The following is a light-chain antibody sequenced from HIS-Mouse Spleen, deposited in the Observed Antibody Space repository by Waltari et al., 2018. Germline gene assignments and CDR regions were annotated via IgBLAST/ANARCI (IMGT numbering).Light chain of an antibody. CDR3: CSYAGSSTWV. CDR1: SSDFGSYNL. Sequence: QSALTQPASVSGSPGPSITIPCTGTSSDFGSYNLVSWYQQHPGKAPNLMIYEGSKRPSGVSNRFSGSKSGNTASLTISGLQAEDEADYYCCSYAGSSTWVFGGGTKLTVL. J-gene: IGLJ3*02. V-gene: IGLV2-23*01. CDR2: EGS.